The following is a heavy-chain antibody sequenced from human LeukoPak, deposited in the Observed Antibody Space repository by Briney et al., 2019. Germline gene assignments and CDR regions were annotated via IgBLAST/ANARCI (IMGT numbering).Heavy chain of an antibody. CDR2: ISSSSAYI. J-gene: IGHJ4*02. CDR3: ATELTFNY. V-gene: IGHV3-21*01. CDR1: GFSFSTYT. Sequence: GGSLRLSCAASGFSFSTYTMNWVRQAPGKGLEWVSSISSSSAYIYYADSVKGRFTISRDNAKNSLYLQMNSLRAEDTAVYYCATELTFNYRGQGTLVTVSS.